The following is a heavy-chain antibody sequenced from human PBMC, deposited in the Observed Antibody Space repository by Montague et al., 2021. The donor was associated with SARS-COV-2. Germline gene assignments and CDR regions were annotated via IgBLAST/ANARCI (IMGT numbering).Heavy chain of an antibody. Sequence: SETLSLTCTVSGGSISSSSYYWAWIRQPPGKGLEWIGSIYYRGSTYYNPSLKSRVFMSVDTSKNQLSLTLTSVTTADTAVYYCATQEDPSGWIPGPFDFWGQGTLLSASS. J-gene: IGHJ4*02. D-gene: IGHD6-19*01. CDR3: ATQEDPSGWIPGPFDF. V-gene: IGHV4-39*01. CDR1: GGSISSSSYY. CDR2: IYYRGST.